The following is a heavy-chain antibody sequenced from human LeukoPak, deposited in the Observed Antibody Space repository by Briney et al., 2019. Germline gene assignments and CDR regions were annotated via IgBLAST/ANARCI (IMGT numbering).Heavy chain of an antibody. Sequence: KTSETLSLTCTVSGGSFISFYWSWIRQPPGKGLEWIGYISHSGYTTYNPSLKGRVTISGDVSKNQFSLRVSSVTAADTAVYYCARQQIYVDTAMVDYFDYWGQGTLVTVSS. J-gene: IGHJ4*02. V-gene: IGHV4-59*01. CDR2: ISHSGYT. CDR3: ARQQIYVDTAMVDYFDY. CDR1: GGSFISFY. D-gene: IGHD5-18*01.